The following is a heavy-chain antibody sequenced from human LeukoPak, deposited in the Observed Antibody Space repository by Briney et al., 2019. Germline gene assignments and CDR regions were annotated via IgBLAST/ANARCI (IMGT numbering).Heavy chain of an antibody. CDR2: ISTSSSTT. J-gene: IGHJ4*02. CDR1: GFTFTTYS. D-gene: IGHD3-22*01. Sequence: VGSLRLSCAASGFTFTTYSMNWVRQAPGKGLEWVSYISTSSSTTYYADSVKGRFAISRDNAKNSLYLQMNSLRVEDTAVYYCARERLGYYDRSGLDYWGQGTLVTVSS. V-gene: IGHV3-48*01. CDR3: ARERLGYYDRSGLDY.